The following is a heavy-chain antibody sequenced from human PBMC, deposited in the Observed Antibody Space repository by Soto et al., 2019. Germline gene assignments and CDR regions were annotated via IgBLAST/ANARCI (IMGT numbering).Heavy chain of an antibody. Sequence: PGGSLRLSCAASGFIFSNHDMHWVRQATGKGLEWVSGISTAGDTFYSGSVKGRFTISRENAKNSLYLQMNYLRAGDTAVYYCARDGAASKHNLDYWGQGTLVTVSS. J-gene: IGHJ4*02. CDR2: ISTAGDT. D-gene: IGHD1-1*01. V-gene: IGHV3-13*04. CDR3: ARDGAASKHNLDY. CDR1: GFIFSNHD.